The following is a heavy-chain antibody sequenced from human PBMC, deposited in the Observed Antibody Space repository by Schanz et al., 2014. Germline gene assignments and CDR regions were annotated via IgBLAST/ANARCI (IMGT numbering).Heavy chain of an antibody. CDR2: ISNDGSIK. Sequence: QLVGSGGGLVQPGGSLRLSCAASGITFSSYAMHWVRQAPGKGLEWVALISNDGSIKYYADSVEGRFTISRDNSRNTLYLQMNSLRTEDTAVYYCASPSGYSDYGTYFDFWGQGTLVTVSS. D-gene: IGHD5-12*01. CDR3: ASPSGYSDYGTYFDF. V-gene: IGHV3-30-3*01. J-gene: IGHJ4*02. CDR1: GITFSSYA.